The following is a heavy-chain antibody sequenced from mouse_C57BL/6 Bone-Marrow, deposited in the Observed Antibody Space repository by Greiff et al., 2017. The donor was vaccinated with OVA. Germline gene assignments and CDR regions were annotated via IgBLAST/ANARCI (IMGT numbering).Heavy chain of an antibody. CDR3: ARGNFGSSFYAMDD. J-gene: IGHJ4*01. V-gene: IGHV14-3*01. Sequence: VQLQQSVAELVRPGASVKLSCTASGFNIKNTYMHWVKQRPEQGLEWIGRIDTANDNTKYAPKFQGKATMTADTSSNTAYLQLSSLSSEDTAVYCCARGNFGSSFYAMDDWGQGTSVTVSS. CDR1: GFNIKNTY. D-gene: IGHD1-1*01. CDR2: IDTANDNT.